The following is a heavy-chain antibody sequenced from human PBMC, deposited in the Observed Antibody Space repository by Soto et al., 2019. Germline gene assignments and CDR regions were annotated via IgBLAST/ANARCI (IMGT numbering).Heavy chain of an antibody. CDR3: AREEEDATGWFDP. CDR2: IYYSGST. Sequence: QVQLQESGPGLVKPSETLSLTCTVSGGSISSYYWSWIRQPPGKGLEWIGYIYYSGSTNYNPSLKSRVTISVDTSKNQFSLKLSSVTAADTAVYYCAREEEDATGWFDPWGQGTLVTVSS. CDR1: GGSISSYY. J-gene: IGHJ5*02. V-gene: IGHV4-59*01.